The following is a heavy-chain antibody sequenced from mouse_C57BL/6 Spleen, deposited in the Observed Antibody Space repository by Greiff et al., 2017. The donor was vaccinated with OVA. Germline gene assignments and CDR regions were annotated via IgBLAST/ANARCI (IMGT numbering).Heavy chain of an antibody. CDR2: IWGDGST. V-gene: IGHV2-3*01. Sequence: QVQLKESGPGLVAPSQSLSITCTVSGFSLTSYGVSWVRQPPGKGLEWLGVIWGDGSTNYHSTLITRQSTSKDNAKSQVFLKLNSLQTDDTATYYCAKPGNDDYGEKDWYFDVWGTGTTVTVSS. CDR3: AKPGNDDYGEKDWYFDV. J-gene: IGHJ1*03. CDR1: GFSLTSYG. D-gene: IGHD2-4*01.